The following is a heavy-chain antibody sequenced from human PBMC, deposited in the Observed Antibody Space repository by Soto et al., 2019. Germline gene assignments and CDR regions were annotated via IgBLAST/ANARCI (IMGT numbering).Heavy chain of an antibody. D-gene: IGHD3-16*02. Sequence: QVQLVQSGAEVKKPGSSVKVSCKASGGTFSSYAISWVRQAPGQGLEWMGGIIPIFGTANYVQKFQGRVTITADESTSTAYMELSSLRSEDTAVYYCARAYDYVWGSYRYSDYYYGMDVWGQGTTGTVSS. CDR1: GGTFSSYA. V-gene: IGHV1-69*01. J-gene: IGHJ6*02. CDR3: ARAYDYVWGSYRYSDYYYGMDV. CDR2: IIPIFGTA.